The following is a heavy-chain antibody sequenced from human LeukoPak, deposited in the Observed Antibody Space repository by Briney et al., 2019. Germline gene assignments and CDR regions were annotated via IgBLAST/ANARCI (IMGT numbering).Heavy chain of an antibody. J-gene: IGHJ4*02. D-gene: IGHD3-9*01. CDR2: IRSKAYGETT. CDR1: GFTFGDYA. V-gene: IGHV3-49*04. CDR3: TRTSGYFDWLFRFDY. Sequence: PGGSLRLSCTASGFTFGDYAMSWVRQAPGKGLEWVGFIRSKAYGETTEYAASVQGRFTISRDDSKSIAYLQMNSLKTEDTAVYYCTRTSGYFDWLFRFDYWGQGTLVTVSS.